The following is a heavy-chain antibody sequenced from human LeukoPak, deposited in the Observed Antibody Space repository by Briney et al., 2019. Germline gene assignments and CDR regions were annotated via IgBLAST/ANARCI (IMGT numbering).Heavy chain of an antibody. J-gene: IGHJ4*02. CDR2: IYYSGST. D-gene: IGHD3-22*01. CDR3: ARMNFDNSAYYYGALL. V-gene: IGHV4-59*01. CDR1: SGSITNYY. Sequence: SETLSLTCTVSSGSITNYYWNWIRQPPGKGLEWIGYIYYSGSTNYNPPLKSRVTISVDTSKNQFSLKLSSVTAADTAMYYCARMNFDNSAYYYGALLWGQGTLVTVSS.